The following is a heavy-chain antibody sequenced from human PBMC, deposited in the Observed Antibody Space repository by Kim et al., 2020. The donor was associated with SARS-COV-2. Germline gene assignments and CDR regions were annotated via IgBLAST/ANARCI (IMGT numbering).Heavy chain of an antibody. J-gene: IGHJ4*02. CDR3: ARVTPGYGDFGSFDY. Sequence: SPSFQGQVTISADKSISSAYLQWGSLKASDTAMYYCARVTPGYGDFGSFDYWGQGTLVTVSP. V-gene: IGHV5-51*01. D-gene: IGHD4-17*01.